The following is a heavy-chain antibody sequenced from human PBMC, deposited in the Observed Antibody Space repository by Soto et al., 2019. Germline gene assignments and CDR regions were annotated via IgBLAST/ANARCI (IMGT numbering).Heavy chain of an antibody. D-gene: IGHD2-15*01. V-gene: IGHV3-30*18. J-gene: IGHJ4*02. CDR1: GFTFSSYG. CDR2: ISYDGSNK. Sequence: QVQLVESGGGVVQPGRSLRLSCAASGFTFSSYGMHWVRQAPGKGLEWVAVISYDGSNKYYADSVKGRFTISRDNSKNTLYLQMNSLSAEDTAVYYCAKDGAAANPFDYWGQGTLVTVSS. CDR3: AKDGAAANPFDY.